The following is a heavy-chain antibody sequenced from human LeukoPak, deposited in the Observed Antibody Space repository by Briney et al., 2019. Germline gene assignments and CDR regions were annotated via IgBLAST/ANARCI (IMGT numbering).Heavy chain of an antibody. V-gene: IGHV3-23*01. Sequence: GGSLRLSCAASGFTFDDYAMNWVRQAPGKGLEWVSGITGRGESTYYADSVKGRFTISRDNSKNTLYLQMNSLRAEDAAIYYCARDRRLASFDYGGQGTLVTVSS. CDR1: GFTFDDYA. J-gene: IGHJ4*02. CDR3: ARDRRLASFDY. D-gene: IGHD6-25*01. CDR2: ITGRGEST.